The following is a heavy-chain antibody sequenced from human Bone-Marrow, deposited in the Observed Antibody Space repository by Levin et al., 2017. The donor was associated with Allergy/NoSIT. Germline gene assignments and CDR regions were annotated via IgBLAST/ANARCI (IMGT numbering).Heavy chain of an antibody. CDR2: IKQDGSEK. Sequence: GGSLRLSCAASGFTFSSYWMSWVRQAPGKGLEWVANIKQDGSEKYYVDSVKGRFTISRDNAKNSLYLQMNSLRAEDTAVYYCARDVQLLYGSWYFDLWGRGTLVTVSS. CDR1: GFTFSSYW. J-gene: IGHJ2*01. V-gene: IGHV3-7*01. D-gene: IGHD2-2*02. CDR3: ARDVQLLYGSWYFDL.